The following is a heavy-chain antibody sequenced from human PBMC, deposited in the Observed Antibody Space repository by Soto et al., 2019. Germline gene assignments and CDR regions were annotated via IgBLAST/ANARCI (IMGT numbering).Heavy chain of an antibody. Sequence: HPVGSLRLSCVGSGFTFGNYAMSWVRQAPGKGLEWVSSITGIDGRTYYADSVKGRFTISRDNPKNTLYLQMNNLRAEDTAMFYCAKDRGPYCSGGICYPPSWFDPWGQGTQVTVS. CDR2: ITGIDGRT. V-gene: IGHV3-23*01. CDR1: GFTFGNYA. D-gene: IGHD2-15*01. CDR3: AKDRGPYCSGGICYPPSWFDP. J-gene: IGHJ5*02.